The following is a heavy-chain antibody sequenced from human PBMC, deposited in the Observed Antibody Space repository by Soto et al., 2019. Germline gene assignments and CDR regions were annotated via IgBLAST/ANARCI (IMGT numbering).Heavy chain of an antibody. D-gene: IGHD3-9*01. J-gene: IGHJ6*02. CDR3: ARTLTEGYYYYGMDV. CDR2: IYYSGST. CDR1: GGSISSYY. V-gene: IGHV4-59*01. Sequence: QVQLQESGPGLVKPSETLSLTCTVSGGSISSYYWSWIRQPPGKGLEWIGYIYYSGSTNYNPSLKRRVTISVDTSKNQFSLKLSSVTAADTAVYYCARTLTEGYYYYGMDVWGQGTTVTVSS.